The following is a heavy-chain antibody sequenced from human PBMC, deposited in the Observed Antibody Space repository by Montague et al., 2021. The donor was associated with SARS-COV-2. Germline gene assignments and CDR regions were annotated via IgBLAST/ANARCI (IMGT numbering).Heavy chain of an antibody. V-gene: IGHV3-30*04. CDR2: ISYDGSNK. Sequence: SLRLSCAASGFTFSSYAMHWVRQAPGKGLEWVAVISYDGSNKYYADSVKGRFTISRDNSKNTLYLQMNSLRAEDTAVYYCVHPLSDYYYYYGMDVWGQGTTVTVSS. CDR1: GFTFSSYA. CDR3: VHPLSDYYYYYGMDV. D-gene: IGHD2-2*01. J-gene: IGHJ6*02.